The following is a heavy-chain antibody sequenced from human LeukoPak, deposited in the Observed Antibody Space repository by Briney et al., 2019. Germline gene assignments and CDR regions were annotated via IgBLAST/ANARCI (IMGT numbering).Heavy chain of an antibody. J-gene: IGHJ4*02. V-gene: IGHV3-30*03. CDR2: ISYDGSNK. D-gene: IGHD1-26*01. Sequence: GGSLRLSCAASGFTFSSYGMHWVRQAPGKGLEWVAVISYDGSNKYYADSVKGRFTISRDNSKNTLYLQMNSPRAEDTAVYYCARDRVGATDYFDYWGQGTLVTVSS. CDR1: GFTFSSYG. CDR3: ARDRVGATDYFDY.